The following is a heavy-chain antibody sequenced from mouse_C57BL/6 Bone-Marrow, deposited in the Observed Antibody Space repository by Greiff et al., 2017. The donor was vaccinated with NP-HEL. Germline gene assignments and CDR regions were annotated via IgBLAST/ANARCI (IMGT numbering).Heavy chain of an antibody. J-gene: IGHJ4*01. CDR2: ISSGGDYI. CDR3: TTYYYCSSSYYYTMDY. Sequence: EVHLVESGEGLVKPGGSLKLSCAASGFTFSSYAMSWVRQTPEKRLEWVAYISSGGDYIYYADTVKGRFTISRDNARNTLYLQMSSLKSEDTAMYYCTTYYYCSSSYYYTMDYWGQGTSVTVSS. D-gene: IGHD1-1*01. CDR1: GFTFSSYA. V-gene: IGHV5-9-1*02.